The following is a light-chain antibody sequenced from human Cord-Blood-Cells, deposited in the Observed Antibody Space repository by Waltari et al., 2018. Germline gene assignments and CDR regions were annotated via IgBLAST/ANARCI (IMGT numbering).Light chain of an antibody. V-gene: IGLV2-23*01. CDR3: CSYAGSSTVV. Sequence: QSALTQPPSVSGSPGQSITLSCTGTSSHVGRYNLVPWYQQHPGKAPKLMIYEGSKRPSGVSNRFSGSKSGNTASLTISGLQAEDEADYYCCSYAGSSTVVFGGGTKLTVL. CDR2: EGS. CDR1: SSHVGRYNL. J-gene: IGLJ2*01.